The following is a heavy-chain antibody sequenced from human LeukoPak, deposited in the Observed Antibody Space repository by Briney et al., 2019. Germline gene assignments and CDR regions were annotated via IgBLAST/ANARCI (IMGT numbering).Heavy chain of an antibody. V-gene: IGHV1-2*02. Sequence: ASVKVSCKASGYTFTGYYMHWVRQAPGQGLEWMGWINPNSGGTNYAQKFQGRVTMTRDTSISTAYMGLSRLRSDDTAVYYCARSGMVRGVIISIRFDPWGQGTLVTVSS. D-gene: IGHD3-10*01. CDR1: GYTFTGYY. CDR3: ARSGMVRGVIISIRFDP. CDR2: INPNSGGT. J-gene: IGHJ5*02.